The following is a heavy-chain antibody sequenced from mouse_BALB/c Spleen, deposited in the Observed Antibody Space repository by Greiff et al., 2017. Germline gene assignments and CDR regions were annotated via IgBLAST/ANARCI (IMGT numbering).Heavy chain of an antibody. V-gene: IGHV1-80*01. CDR1: GFAFRSYC. D-gene: IGHD5-5*01. J-gene: IGHJ3*01. Sequence: VQLQQSGAELVRPGSSVKFSCTASGFAFRSYCMNWVKQRPGQGLEWIGQIDPGDGDTNYNGKFKGKATITADKSSSTAYMQLSSLTSEDTAVYYCAREDYPFAYWGQGTLVTVSA. CDR3: AREDYPFAY. CDR2: IDPGDGDT.